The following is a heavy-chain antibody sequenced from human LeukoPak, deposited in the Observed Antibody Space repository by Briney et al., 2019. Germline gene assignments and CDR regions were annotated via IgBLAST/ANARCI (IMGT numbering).Heavy chain of an antibody. CDR3: ARVPRRGDRFDP. D-gene: IGHD3-10*01. CDR1: GYTFTSYA. V-gene: IGHV1-8*02. Sequence: ASVKVSCKASGYTFTSYAMNWVRQAPGQGLEWMGWMNPNSGNTGYAQKFQGRVTMTRNTSISTAYMELSSLRTEDTAVYYCARVPRRGDRFDPWGQGTLVTVSS. CDR2: MNPNSGNT. J-gene: IGHJ5*02.